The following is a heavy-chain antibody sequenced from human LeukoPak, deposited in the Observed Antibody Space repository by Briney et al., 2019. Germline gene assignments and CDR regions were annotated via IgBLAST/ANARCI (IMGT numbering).Heavy chain of an antibody. V-gene: IGHV3-11*06. D-gene: IGHD5-12*01. Sequence: GGSLRLSCAASGFTFSDYFMSWIRQAPGKGLEWVSYISISSSYTNYADSVKGRFTISRDNAKNSLYLQMNSLRAEDEAVYYCASGIDIGAFNIWGQGTRVTVSS. CDR3: ASGIDIGAFNI. CDR1: GFTFSDYF. J-gene: IGHJ3*02. CDR2: ISISSSYT.